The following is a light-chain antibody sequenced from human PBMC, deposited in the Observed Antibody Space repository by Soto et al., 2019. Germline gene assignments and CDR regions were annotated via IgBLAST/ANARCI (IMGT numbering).Light chain of an antibody. CDR3: CSYTSSSSVV. V-gene: IGLV2-14*01. CDR1: SSDVGGYDY. J-gene: IGLJ2*01. Sequence: QSALTQPASVSGSPGQSITISCTRTSSDVGGYDYVSWYQQHPGKAPKLMIYDVSNRPSGVSNRFSGSKSGNTASLTISGLQDEDEADYYCCSYTSSSSVVFGGGTKLTVL. CDR2: DVS.